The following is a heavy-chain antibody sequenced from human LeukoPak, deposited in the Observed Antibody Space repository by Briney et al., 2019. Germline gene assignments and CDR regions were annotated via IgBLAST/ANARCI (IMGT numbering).Heavy chain of an antibody. D-gene: IGHD3-3*01. Sequence: PSETLSLTCTVSGGSISSYYWSWIRQPPGKGLEWIGYIYYSGSTNYNPSLKSRVTISVDTSKNQFSLKLSSVTAADTAVYYCARAITIFGVVEKAFDYWGQGTLVTVSS. CDR3: ARAITIFGVVEKAFDY. V-gene: IGHV4-59*08. CDR1: GGSISSYY. CDR2: IYYSGST. J-gene: IGHJ4*02.